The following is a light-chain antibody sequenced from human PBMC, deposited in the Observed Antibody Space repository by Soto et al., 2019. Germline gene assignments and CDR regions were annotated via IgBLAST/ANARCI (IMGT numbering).Light chain of an antibody. CDR2: WAS. CDR1: QSVLYSSNNKNY. CDR3: QQYYSTPYT. V-gene: IGKV4-1*01. J-gene: IGKJ2*01. Sequence: DIVMTQSPDYLAVSLGERATINCKSSQSVLYSSNNKNYLAWYQQKPGQPPKLLIYWASTRESGVPDRFSGSGSGTDFTLTIGSLQAEDVSVYYCQQYYSTPYTVGQGTKLEIK.